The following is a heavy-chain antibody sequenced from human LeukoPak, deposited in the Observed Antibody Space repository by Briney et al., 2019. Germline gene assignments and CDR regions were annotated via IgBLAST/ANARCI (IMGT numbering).Heavy chain of an antibody. Sequence: QSGGSLRLSCEGSGFTFEDFAMHWVRQTPGKGPEWVSGITWNSRKIDYADSVKGRFTISRDNAKKSVYLQMNSLRPGDTAAYYCTKTNDGSGFLNDAYDIWGQGTKVIVSS. CDR3: TKTNDGSGFLNDAYDI. CDR1: GFTFEDFA. J-gene: IGHJ3*02. D-gene: IGHD3-22*01. V-gene: IGHV3-9*01. CDR2: ITWNSRKI.